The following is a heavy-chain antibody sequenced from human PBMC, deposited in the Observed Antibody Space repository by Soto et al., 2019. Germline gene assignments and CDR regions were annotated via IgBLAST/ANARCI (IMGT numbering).Heavy chain of an antibody. Sequence: SETLSLTCAVSGGSISSSNWWSWVRQPPGKGLEWIGEIYHSGSTNYNPSLKSRVTISVDKSKNQFSLKLSSVTAADTAVYYCARFSIEVAGAASGMDVWGQGTTVTVYS. CDR3: ARFSIEVAGAASGMDV. V-gene: IGHV4-4*02. CDR1: GGSISSSNW. CDR2: IYHSGST. D-gene: IGHD6-19*01. J-gene: IGHJ6*02.